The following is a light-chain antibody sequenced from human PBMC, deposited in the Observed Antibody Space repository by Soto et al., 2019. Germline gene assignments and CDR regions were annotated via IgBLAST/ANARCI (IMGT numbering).Light chain of an antibody. CDR3: LQYHNLWA. Sequence: EIVLTQSPGTLSLSPGERATLSCRASQSVSSSYLAWYQQKPGQAPRLLIYGASSRATGIPGRFSGSGSGTDFTLTISSLQPEDFTVYSCLQYHNLWAFGQGTKVEI. CDR1: QSVSSSY. J-gene: IGKJ1*01. V-gene: IGKV3-20*01. CDR2: GAS.